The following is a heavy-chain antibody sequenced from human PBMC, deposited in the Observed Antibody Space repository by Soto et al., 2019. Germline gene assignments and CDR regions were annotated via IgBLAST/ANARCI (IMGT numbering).Heavy chain of an antibody. Sequence: GESLKISCKGSGYSFTSYWIGWVRQMPGKGLEWMGIIYPGDSDTRYSPSFQGQVTISADKSISTAYLQWSSLKASDTAMYYCARPSRGYCTNGVCYTGYYYYGMDVWRQGTTVTVSS. CDR1: GYSFTSYW. CDR3: ARPSRGYCTNGVCYTGYYYYGMDV. CDR2: IYPGDSDT. J-gene: IGHJ6*02. V-gene: IGHV5-51*01. D-gene: IGHD2-8*01.